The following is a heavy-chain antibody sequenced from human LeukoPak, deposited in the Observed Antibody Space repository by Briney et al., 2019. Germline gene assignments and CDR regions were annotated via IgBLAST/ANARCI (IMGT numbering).Heavy chain of an antibody. CDR1: GFPFSETA. D-gene: IGHD2-21*02. V-gene: IGHV3-23*01. J-gene: IGHJ4*02. Sequence: PGGSLRLSCAGSGFPFSETAMSWVRQVPGKGLEWVSAISGSGSGTFYADSVKGRFTISRDNFKNTLHLQMYSLRVEDTAIYYCVKDAPGILVPTTRPNFFDYWGPGSLVTVSS. CDR2: ISGSGSGT. CDR3: VKDAPGILVPTTRPNFFDY.